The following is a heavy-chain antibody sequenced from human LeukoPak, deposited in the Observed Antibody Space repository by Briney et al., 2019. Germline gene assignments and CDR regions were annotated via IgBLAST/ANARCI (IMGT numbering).Heavy chain of an antibody. CDR3: ARSIGYYYTMDV. CDR2: ISGSGSDL. Sequence: GGSLRLSCVACGFSFSDYYMSWIRQAPGRGREGISYISGSGSDLYYADSVKGRFTISRDNANNSLYLQMNSLRAEDTAVYYCARSIGYYYTMDVWGQGTTVTVSS. J-gene: IGHJ6*02. D-gene: IGHD3-22*01. V-gene: IGHV3-11*01. CDR1: GFSFSDYY.